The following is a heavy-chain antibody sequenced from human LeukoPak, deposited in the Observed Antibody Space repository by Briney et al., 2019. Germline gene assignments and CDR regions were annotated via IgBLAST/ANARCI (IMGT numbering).Heavy chain of an antibody. J-gene: IGHJ4*02. CDR2: INHSGST. Sequence: SETLSLTCAVYGGSFSGYYWSWIRQPPGKGLEWIGEINHSGSTNYNPSLKSRVTISVDTSKNQFSLKLSSVTAADTAVYYCARLVTFSGLKRFDYWGQGTLVTVSS. CDR1: GGSFSGYY. V-gene: IGHV4-34*01. CDR3: ARLVTFSGLKRFDY. D-gene: IGHD2-15*01.